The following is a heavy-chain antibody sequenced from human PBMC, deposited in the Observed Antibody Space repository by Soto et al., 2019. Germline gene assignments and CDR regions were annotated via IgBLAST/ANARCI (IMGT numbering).Heavy chain of an antibody. J-gene: IGHJ4*02. CDR1: GGSISSYY. D-gene: IGHD2-21*01. Sequence: SETLSLTCTVSGGSISSYYWSWIRQPPGKGLEWIGYIYYSGSTNYNPSLKSRVTISVDTSKNQFSLKLSSVTAADTAVYYCGRGGGGGYFDYWGRGTLVTFSS. CDR3: GRGGGGGYFDY. V-gene: IGHV4-59*01. CDR2: IYYSGST.